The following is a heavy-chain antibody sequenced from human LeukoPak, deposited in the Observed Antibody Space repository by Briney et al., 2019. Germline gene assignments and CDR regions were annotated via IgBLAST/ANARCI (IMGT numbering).Heavy chain of an antibody. CDR1: GLTFSSYS. CDR2: ISSSSSYI. V-gene: IGHV3-21*01. D-gene: IGHD3-3*01. Sequence: GGSLRLSCAASGLTFSSYSMNWVRQAPGKGLEWVSSISSSSSYIYYADSVKGRFTISRDNPKNSLYLQMNSLRAEDTAVYYCARDLVTIFGVEILYYYYYMDVWGRGTTVTVSS. CDR3: ARDLVTIFGVEILYYYYYMDV. J-gene: IGHJ6*03.